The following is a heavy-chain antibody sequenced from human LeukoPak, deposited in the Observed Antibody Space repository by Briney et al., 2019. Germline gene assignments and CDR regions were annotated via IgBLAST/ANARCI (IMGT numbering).Heavy chain of an antibody. J-gene: IGHJ1*01. CDR3: ARDGGTGEYFQH. Sequence: RASVKVSCKASGYTFTSYHMHWVRQAPGQGLEWMGIINPSGGTTNYAQKFRGRVTITADESTSTAYMELSSLRSEDTAVYYCARDGGTGEYFQHWGQGTLVTVSS. V-gene: IGHV1-46*01. CDR2: INPSGGTT. CDR1: GYTFTSYH. D-gene: IGHD3-16*01.